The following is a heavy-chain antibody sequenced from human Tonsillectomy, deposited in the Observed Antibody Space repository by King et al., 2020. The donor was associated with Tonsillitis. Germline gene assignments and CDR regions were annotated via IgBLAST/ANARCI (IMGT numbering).Heavy chain of an antibody. V-gene: IGHV4-34*01. CDR1: GGSFSGYY. Sequence: VQLQQWGAGLLKPSETLSLTCAVYGGSFSGYYWSWIRQPPGKGLEWIGEINHSGSTNYNPSLKRRVTISVDTSKNQFSLKLSSVTAADTAVYYCARSVTLAACDYWGQGTLVTVSS. CDR3: ARSVTLAACDY. D-gene: IGHD6-13*01. CDR2: INHSGST. J-gene: IGHJ4*02.